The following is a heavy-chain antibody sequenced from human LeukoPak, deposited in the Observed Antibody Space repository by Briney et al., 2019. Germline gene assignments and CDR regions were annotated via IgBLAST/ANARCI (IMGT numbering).Heavy chain of an antibody. CDR1: GGSISSGDYY. D-gene: IGHD3-22*01. CDR3: ARGNYDSSGYYREEYSTFDY. Sequence: SSETLSLTCTVSGGSISSGDYYWSWIRQPPGKGLEWIGYIYYSGSTYYNPSLKSRVTISVDTSKNQFSLKLSSVTAADTAVYYCARGNYDSSGYYREEYSTFDYWGQGTLVTVSS. V-gene: IGHV4-30-4*08. J-gene: IGHJ4*02. CDR2: IYYSGST.